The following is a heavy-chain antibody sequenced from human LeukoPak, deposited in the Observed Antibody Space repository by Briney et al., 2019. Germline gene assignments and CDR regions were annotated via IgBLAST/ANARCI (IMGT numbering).Heavy chain of an antibody. CDR3: ARVTGSMDF. D-gene: IGHD1-26*01. Sequence: ASVKVSCKASGYTFTSYDINWVRQATGQGLEWMGWINLNSGDTGYAQNFQGRLTMTRDTSINTAYMELSTLRSEDTAFYYCARVTGSMDFWGQGTLVTVSS. CDR2: INLNSGDT. CDR1: GYTFTSYD. J-gene: IGHJ4*02. V-gene: IGHV1-8*01.